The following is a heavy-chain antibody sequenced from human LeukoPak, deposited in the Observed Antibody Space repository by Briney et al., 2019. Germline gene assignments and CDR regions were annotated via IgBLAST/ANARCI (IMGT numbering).Heavy chain of an antibody. CDR3: AKEGGDWGEGYFDY. D-gene: IGHD7-27*01. CDR2: ISSSGGTI. V-gene: IGHV3-11*01. Sequence: GGSLRLSCAASGFTFSDSYMSWLRQVPGKGLEWISYISSSGGTIYYADSVKGRFTISRDNAKNSLYLQMNSLRAEDTAVYYCAKEGGDWGEGYFDYWGQGTLVTVSS. J-gene: IGHJ4*02. CDR1: GFTFSDSY.